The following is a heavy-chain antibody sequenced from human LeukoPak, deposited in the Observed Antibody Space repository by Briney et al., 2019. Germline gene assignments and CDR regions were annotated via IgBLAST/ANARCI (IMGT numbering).Heavy chain of an antibody. Sequence: SETLSLTCGVSGVSITSGNWWSWVRQPPGKGLKWIGEIYHSGSINYNPSLKSRVTISVDKSKNQFSLKLNSVTAADTAVYYCWHSGYESGLDYWGQGTLVTVSS. D-gene: IGHD5-12*01. CDR3: WHSGYESGLDY. J-gene: IGHJ4*02. CDR1: GVSITSGNW. CDR2: IYHSGSI. V-gene: IGHV4-4*02.